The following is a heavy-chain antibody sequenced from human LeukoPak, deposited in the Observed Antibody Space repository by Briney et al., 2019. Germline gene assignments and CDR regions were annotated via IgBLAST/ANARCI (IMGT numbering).Heavy chain of an antibody. CDR1: GYTFTGYY. V-gene: IGHV1-2*02. CDR3: ARIVAETYYDFWSGYSIFDY. D-gene: IGHD3-3*01. Sequence: GASVKVSCKASGYTFTGYYMHWVRQAPGQGLEWMGWINPNSGGTNYAQKFQGRVTMTRDTSISTAYMELSRLRSDDTAVYYCARIVAETYYDFWSGYSIFDYWGQGTLVTVSS. CDR2: INPNSGGT. J-gene: IGHJ4*02.